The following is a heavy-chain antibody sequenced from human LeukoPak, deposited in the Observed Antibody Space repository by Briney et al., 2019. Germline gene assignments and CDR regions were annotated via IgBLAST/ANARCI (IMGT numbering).Heavy chain of an antibody. D-gene: IGHD2-2*01. CDR1: GFTFSSYS. V-gene: IGHV3-48*04. Sequence: GGSLRLSCAASGFTFSSYSMNWVRQAPGKGLEWVSYISSSSSTIYYADSVKGRFTISRDDAKNSLCLQMNSLRAEDTAVYYCARGVRDIVVVPALLYFDYWGQGTLVTVSS. CDR3: ARGVRDIVVVPALLYFDY. J-gene: IGHJ4*02. CDR2: ISSSSSTI.